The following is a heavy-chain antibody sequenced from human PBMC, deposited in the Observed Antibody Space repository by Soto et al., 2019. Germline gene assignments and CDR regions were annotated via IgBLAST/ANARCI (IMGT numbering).Heavy chain of an antibody. CDR2: INPGDGST. CDR1: GYTFTSYY. V-gene: IGHV1-46*01. J-gene: IGHJ5*02. Sequence: ASVKVSCKASGYTFTSYYMHWVRQAPGQGLEWMGIINPGDGSTSYAQKFQGRVTMTRDTSASTAYMELSSLRSEDTAVYYCARSYSSSWDNWFDPWGQGTLVTVPQ. D-gene: IGHD6-13*01. CDR3: ARSYSSSWDNWFDP.